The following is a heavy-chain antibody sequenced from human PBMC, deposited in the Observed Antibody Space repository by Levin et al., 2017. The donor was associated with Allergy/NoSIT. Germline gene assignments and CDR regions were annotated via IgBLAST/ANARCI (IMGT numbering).Heavy chain of an antibody. CDR2: ISYDGSNK. D-gene: IGHD1-26*01. CDR1: GFTFSSYA. J-gene: IGHJ5*02. Sequence: GGSLRLSCAASGFTFSSYAMHWVRQAPGKGLEWVAVISYDGSNKYYADSVKGRFTISRDNSKNTLYLQMNSLRAEDTAVYYCARDRVGGSLRARGHGRVWFDPWGQGTLVTVSS. V-gene: IGHV3-30*04. CDR3: ARDRVGGSLRARGHGRVWFDP.